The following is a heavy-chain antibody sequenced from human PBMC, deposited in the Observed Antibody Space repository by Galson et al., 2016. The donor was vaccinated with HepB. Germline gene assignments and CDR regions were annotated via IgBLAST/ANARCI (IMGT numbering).Heavy chain of an antibody. CDR2: IIPGFGTP. V-gene: IGHV1-69*13. CDR3: ASPLLLFRQKMYYYYGMDV. CDR1: AGTFNNLA. J-gene: IGHJ6*02. D-gene: IGHD3-16*01. Sequence: SVKVSCKAAAGTFNNLAISWVRQAPGQGLEWMGVIIPGFGTPNYAQKFQGRVTTTADEVTTTAYMELSSLRSEDSAVYYCASPLLLFRQKMYYYYGMDVWGQGTTVTVSS.